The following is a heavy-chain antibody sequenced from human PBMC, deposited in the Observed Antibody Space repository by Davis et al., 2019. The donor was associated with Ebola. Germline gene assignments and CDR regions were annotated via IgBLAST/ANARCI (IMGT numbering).Heavy chain of an antibody. V-gene: IGHV3-53*01. CDR2: IYSGGST. CDR3: ASRLNSNYRQIYYYYYGMDV. J-gene: IGHJ6*02. CDR1: GFTVSSNY. Sequence: GESLKISCAASGFTVSSNYMRWVRQAPGKGLEWVSVIYSGGSTYYADSVKGRFTISRDNSKNTLYLQMNSLRAEDTAVYYCASRLNSNYRQIYYYYYGMDVWGQGTTVTVSS. D-gene: IGHD4-11*01.